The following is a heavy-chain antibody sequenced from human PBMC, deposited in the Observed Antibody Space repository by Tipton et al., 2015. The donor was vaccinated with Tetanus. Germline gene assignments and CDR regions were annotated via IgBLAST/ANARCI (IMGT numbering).Heavy chain of an antibody. Sequence: TLSLTCAVYGGSFSGYYWSWIRQPPGKGLEWIGEINHSGSTNYNPSLKSRVTISVDTSKNQFSLKLSSVTAADTAVYYCARGRYCSGGSCYFDCWGQGTLVTVSS. CDR2: INHSGST. D-gene: IGHD2-15*01. V-gene: IGHV4-34*01. CDR3: ARGRYCSGGSCYFDC. CDR1: GGSFSGYY. J-gene: IGHJ4*02.